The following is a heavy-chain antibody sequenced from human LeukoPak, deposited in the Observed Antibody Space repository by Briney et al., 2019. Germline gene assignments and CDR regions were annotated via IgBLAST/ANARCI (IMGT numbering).Heavy chain of an antibody. Sequence: GGSLRLSCAASGFTFSRSWMSWVRQAPGKGLEWVANVKEDGSDQYYVDSVKGRFTISRDNAKNSLFLQMNSLRAEDTAVYYCVKGGGNFDSWGQGTLVTVSS. V-gene: IGHV3-7*04. CDR2: VKEDGSDQ. CDR3: VKGGGNFDS. J-gene: IGHJ4*02. CDR1: GFTFSRSW. D-gene: IGHD1-26*01.